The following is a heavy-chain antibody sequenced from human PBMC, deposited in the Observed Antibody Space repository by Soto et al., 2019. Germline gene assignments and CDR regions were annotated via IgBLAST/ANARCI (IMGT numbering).Heavy chain of an antibody. CDR3: AASIFYYGMDV. J-gene: IGHJ6*02. CDR1: GYSFTSYW. CDR2: IYPGDSDT. V-gene: IGHV5-51*01. Sequence: GESLKISCKGSGYSFTSYWIAWVRQMPGKGLEWMGSIYPGDSDTKYNPSFQGQVTISADKSITTTYLRWTSLKASDTAIYYCAASIFYYGMDVWGQGTTVTVSS.